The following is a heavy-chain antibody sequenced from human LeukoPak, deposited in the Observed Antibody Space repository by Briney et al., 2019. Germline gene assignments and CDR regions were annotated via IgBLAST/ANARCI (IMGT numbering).Heavy chain of an antibody. Sequence: GGSLRLSCAASGFSFSSYSMNWVRQAPGKGLEWVSYIGGSGSSTYYADSVKGRFTISRDNSKNTLYLQMNSLRAEDTAVYYCAKVDDYVWGSYRSYFDYWGQGTLVTVSS. CDR1: GFSFSSYS. V-gene: IGHV3-23*01. CDR3: AKVDDYVWGSYRSYFDY. D-gene: IGHD3-16*02. CDR2: IGGSGSST. J-gene: IGHJ4*02.